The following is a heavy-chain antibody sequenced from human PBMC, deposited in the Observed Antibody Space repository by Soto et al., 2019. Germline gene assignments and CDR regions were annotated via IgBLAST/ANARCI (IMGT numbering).Heavy chain of an antibody. CDR2: ISGSGGST. CDR1: GFTFSSYA. D-gene: IGHD2-2*02. CDR3: AKDLGLGYCSSTSCYIHYYYGMDV. Sequence: PGGSLRLSCAASGFTFSSYAMSWVRQAPGKGLEWVSAISGSGGSTYYADSVKGRFTISRDNSKNTLYLQMNSLRAEDTAVYYCAKDLGLGYCSSTSCYIHYYYGMDVWGQGTTVTVSS. V-gene: IGHV3-23*01. J-gene: IGHJ6*02.